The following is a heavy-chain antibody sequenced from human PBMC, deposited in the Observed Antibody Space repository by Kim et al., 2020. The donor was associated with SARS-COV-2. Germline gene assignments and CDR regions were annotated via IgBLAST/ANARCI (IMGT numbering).Heavy chain of an antibody. V-gene: IGHV1-18*01. D-gene: IGHD5-18*01. CDR3: ARDGGEGYSYVYYYYGMDV. CDR1: GYTFTSYG. CDR2: ISAYNGNT. Sequence: ASVKVSCKASGYTFTSYGISWVRQAPGQGLEWMGWISAYNGNTNYAQKLQGRVTMTTDTSTSTAYMELRSLRSDDTAVYYCARDGGEGYSYVYYYYGMDVWGQGTTVTVSS. J-gene: IGHJ6*02.